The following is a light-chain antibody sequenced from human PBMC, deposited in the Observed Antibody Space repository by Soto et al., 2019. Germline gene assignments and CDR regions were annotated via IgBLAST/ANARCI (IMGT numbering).Light chain of an antibody. CDR2: NTS. Sequence: IVMTQSPGPLSLSPGEGATVSCMASQSITSKSLVWYQRKFGQAPRLLIYNTSTRATGIPDRFRGSGSGTDFTLSISRLEPEDVAVYYCQHYGGSFIFGPGTKVDFK. V-gene: IGKV3-20*01. J-gene: IGKJ3*01. CDR3: QHYGGSFI. CDR1: QSITSKS.